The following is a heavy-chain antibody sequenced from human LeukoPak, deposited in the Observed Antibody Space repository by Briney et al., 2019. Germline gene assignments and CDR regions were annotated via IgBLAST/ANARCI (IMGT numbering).Heavy chain of an antibody. Sequence: SETLSLTSTVSSDSISGFYWSRIRQPAGQGLEWIGRIYTSGNTNYNPSLKSRVTMSVDTSKNQFSLKLSSVTAADTAVYYCARGPYSSGSYTFDYWGQGTLVTVSS. V-gene: IGHV4-4*07. J-gene: IGHJ4*02. D-gene: IGHD3-10*01. CDR3: ARGPYSSGSYTFDY. CDR1: SDSISGFY. CDR2: IYTSGNT.